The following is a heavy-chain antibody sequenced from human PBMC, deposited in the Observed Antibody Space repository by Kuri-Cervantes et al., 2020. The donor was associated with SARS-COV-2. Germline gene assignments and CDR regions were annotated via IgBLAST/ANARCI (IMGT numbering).Heavy chain of an antibody. V-gene: IGHV3-74*01. CDR3: VRDGDHWNFDY. CDR1: GFTFDDYA. D-gene: IGHD1-1*01. Sequence: GESLKISCAASGFTFDDYAMHWVRQAPGKGLEWVSGINPDGSYTNNADSVKGRFTLSRDNAKNMLFLQMNSLRAEDTVVYYCVRDGDHWNFDYWGQGTLVTVSS. J-gene: IGHJ4*02. CDR2: INPDGSYT.